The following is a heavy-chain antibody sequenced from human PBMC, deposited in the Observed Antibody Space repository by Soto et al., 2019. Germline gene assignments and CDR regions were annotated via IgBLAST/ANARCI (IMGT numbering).Heavy chain of an antibody. CDR2: IIPVFGTT. Sequence: QVQLVQSGAEVKKPGSSVKVFCKASGGTFSNYTISWVRQAPGQGLEWMGGIIPVFGTTDYEQKFQGSFTITADGSTSTAYMKLSSLRSADTAVYYCARSSPYIVVRKPTGNQDYYGMDVWGQGTTVTVSS. CDR3: ARSSPYIVVRKPTGNQDYYGMDV. V-gene: IGHV1-69*01. D-gene: IGHD2-2*01. CDR1: GGTFSNYT. J-gene: IGHJ6*02.